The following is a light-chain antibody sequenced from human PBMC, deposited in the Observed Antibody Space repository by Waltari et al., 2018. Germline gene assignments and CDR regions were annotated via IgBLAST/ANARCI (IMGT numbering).Light chain of an antibody. V-gene: IGKV1-5*03. CDR1: QSICSL. Sequence: DIQMTQSPSTLSASLGDRVTITCRASQSICSLLAWYQQKPGKTPKPLIYRASSLESGVTSRFSGSGSGTEFTLTISSLQPDDFATYYCKKYDDYPLTFGGGTKVEIK. J-gene: IGKJ4*01. CDR2: RAS. CDR3: KKYDDYPLT.